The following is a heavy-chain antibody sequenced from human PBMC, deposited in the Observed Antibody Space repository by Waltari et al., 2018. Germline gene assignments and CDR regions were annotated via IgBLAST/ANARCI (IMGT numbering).Heavy chain of an antibody. D-gene: IGHD1-1*01. Sequence: QVQLVESGGGVVQPGRSLRLSCAASGFTFSTYALHWVPQAPGKGLEWVAVILHDGSNKYYADSVKGRFTISRDNSKNTLYLQMNSLRAEDTATYFCARDRQSGGFRYDYWGQGTLVTVSS. J-gene: IGHJ4*02. CDR1: GFTFSTYA. CDR3: ARDRQSGGFRYDY. V-gene: IGHV3-30*01. CDR2: ILHDGSNK.